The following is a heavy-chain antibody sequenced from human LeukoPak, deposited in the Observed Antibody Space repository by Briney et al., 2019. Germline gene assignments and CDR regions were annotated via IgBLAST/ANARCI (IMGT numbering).Heavy chain of an antibody. J-gene: IGHJ4*02. CDR3: ARGSGAQGRRWDY. Sequence: GASVKVSCKASGYTFTGYYMHWVRQAPGQGLEWMGIISPSGGSTSYTQKFQGRVTMTRDTSTSTVYMELSSPRSEDTAVYYCARGSGAQGRRWDYWGQGTLVTVSS. CDR1: GYTFTGYY. V-gene: IGHV1-46*03. CDR2: ISPSGGST. D-gene: IGHD1-26*01.